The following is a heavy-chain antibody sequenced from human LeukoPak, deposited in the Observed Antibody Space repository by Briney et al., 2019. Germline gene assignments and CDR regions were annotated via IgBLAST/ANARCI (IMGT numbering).Heavy chain of an antibody. CDR1: GGSISSYY. Sequence: SETLSLTCTVSGGSISSYYWSWIRQPPGKGLEWIGYIYYSGSTNYNPSLKSRVTISVDTSKNQFSLKLSSVTAADTAVYYCARDAHRRGYSYGYDYWGQGTLVTVSS. V-gene: IGHV4-59*01. J-gene: IGHJ4*02. D-gene: IGHD5-18*01. CDR2: IYYSGST. CDR3: ARDAHRRGYSYGYDY.